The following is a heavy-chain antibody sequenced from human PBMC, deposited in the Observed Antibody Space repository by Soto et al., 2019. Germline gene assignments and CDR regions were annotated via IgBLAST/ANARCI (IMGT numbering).Heavy chain of an antibody. CDR1: GFTFTNYA. V-gene: IGHV3-23*01. J-gene: IGHJ4*02. Sequence: EVQLLESGGDLVQPGGSLRLSCAASGFTFTNYAMTWVRQAPGKGLEWVSTISGGGSITYYADSLKGRFTISRDNSKNELHLQINSLRAEDTAVYYCAKTIRGGYSSSWYYFDYWGQGTLVTVSS. D-gene: IGHD6-13*01. CDR2: ISGGGSIT. CDR3: AKTIRGGYSSSWYYFDY.